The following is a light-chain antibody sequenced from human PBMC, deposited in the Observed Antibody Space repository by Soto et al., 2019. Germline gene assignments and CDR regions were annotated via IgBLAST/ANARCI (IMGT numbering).Light chain of an antibody. CDR3: QQYGTSPIT. CDR1: QSVRSSS. V-gene: IGKV3-20*01. CDR2: GAS. J-gene: IGKJ5*01. Sequence: ETVLTQSPGTLSLSPGERATLSCRASQSVRSSSLAWYQQRPGQAPRLLIYGASSRASDLSDRFSGSGSGTDFTLSITRLATEDFAVYFCQQYGTSPITFGQGTRLEIK.